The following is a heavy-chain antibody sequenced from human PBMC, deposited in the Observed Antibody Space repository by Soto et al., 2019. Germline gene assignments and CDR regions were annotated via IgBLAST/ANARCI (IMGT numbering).Heavy chain of an antibody. Sequence: EVQLVESGGGLVKPGGSLRLSCAASGFIFSSYSMNWVRQAPGKGLEWVSSISSSSDYIYYADSVKGRFTISRDNAKNSLYLQMNSLRAEDTAVYYCARDTRNDYWGQGTVVTVSS. CDR2: ISSSSDYI. V-gene: IGHV3-21*01. J-gene: IGHJ4*02. CDR1: GFIFSSYS. CDR3: ARDTRNDY.